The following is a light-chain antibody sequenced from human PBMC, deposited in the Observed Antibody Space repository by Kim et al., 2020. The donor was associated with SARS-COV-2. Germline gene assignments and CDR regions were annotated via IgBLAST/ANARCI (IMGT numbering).Light chain of an antibody. Sequence: QSVLTQPPSVSAAPGQKVTISCSGATYNIGNYFVSWYQQHPATGPKLLIYDNDKRPSGIPHRFSGSKSGTTATLAITGLQPRDEGSYFCGTWDVSLDIWAFGGGTQLTVL. CDR1: TYNIGNYF. CDR3: GTWDVSLDIWA. CDR2: DND. V-gene: IGLV1-51*01. J-gene: IGLJ3*02.